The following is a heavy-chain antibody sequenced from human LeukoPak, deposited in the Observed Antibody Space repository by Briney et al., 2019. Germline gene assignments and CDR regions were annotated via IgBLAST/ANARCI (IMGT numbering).Heavy chain of an antibody. J-gene: IGHJ4*02. CDR2: IYYSGST. CDR1: GGSISSSSYY. V-gene: IGHV4-39*01. D-gene: IGHD6-6*01. Sequence: SETLSLTCTVSGGSISSSSYYWGWIRQPPGTGLEWIGSIYYSGSTYYNPSLKSRVTISVDTSKNQFSLKLSSVTAADTAVYYCARLSPYSSSPLDCWGQGTLVTVSS. CDR3: ARLSPYSSSPLDC.